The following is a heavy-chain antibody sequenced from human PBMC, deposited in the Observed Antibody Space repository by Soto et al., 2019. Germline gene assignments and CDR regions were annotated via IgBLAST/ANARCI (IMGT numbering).Heavy chain of an antibody. Sequence: ASVKLSCRASGYTRTSDGISWSRYAPRQELEWMGWISAYNGNTNYQQKLEGRGTMTTDTSTSTAYMELRSLRSDDTAVYYCARVGYITMVRGVTGWFDPCGQGTLVSVYS. CDR1: GYTRTSDG. V-gene: IGHV1-18*04. D-gene: IGHD3-10*01. CDR2: ISAYNGNT. J-gene: IGHJ5*02. CDR3: ARVGYITMVRGVTGWFDP.